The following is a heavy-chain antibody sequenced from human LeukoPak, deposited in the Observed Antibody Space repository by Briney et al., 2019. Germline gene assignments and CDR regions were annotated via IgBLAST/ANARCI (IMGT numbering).Heavy chain of an antibody. V-gene: IGHV3-30*04. J-gene: IGHJ6*02. D-gene: IGHD6-13*01. CDR1: GFTFSSYA. Sequence: GGSLRLSCAASGFTFSSYAMHWVRQAPGKGLEWVAVISYDGSNKYYADSVKGRFTISRDNSKNTLYLQMNSLRAEDTAVYYCAKESQYSSSWTYRYYYYGMDVWGQGTTVTVSS. CDR3: AKESQYSSSWTYRYYYYGMDV. CDR2: ISYDGSNK.